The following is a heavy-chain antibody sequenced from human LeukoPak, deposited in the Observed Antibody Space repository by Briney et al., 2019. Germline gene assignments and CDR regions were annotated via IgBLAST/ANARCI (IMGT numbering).Heavy chain of an antibody. J-gene: IGHJ4*02. CDR1: GGSISSGGYY. Sequence: SQTLSLTCTVSGGSISSGGYYWSWIRQHPGKGLEWIGYIYYSGSTYYNPSLKSRVTISVDTSKNQFSLKLSSVTAADTAVYYCARQGGQQLPPLYWGQGTLVSVSS. D-gene: IGHD6-13*01. V-gene: IGHV4-31*03. CDR2: IYYSGST. CDR3: ARQGGQQLPPLY.